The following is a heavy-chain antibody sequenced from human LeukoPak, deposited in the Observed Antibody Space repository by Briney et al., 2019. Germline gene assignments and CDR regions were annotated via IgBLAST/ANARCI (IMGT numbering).Heavy chain of an antibody. Sequence: SVKVSCKASGGTFSSHAIAWVRQAPGQGPEWMGGIIPISGTANYAQKFQGRGTITTDESTSTAYRELSSLTSDDTAVYYCAGGLQYQLLKALGYYYMDVWGEGTTVTVSS. CDR2: IIPISGTA. D-gene: IGHD2-2*01. V-gene: IGHV1-69*05. CDR1: GGTFSSHA. J-gene: IGHJ6*03. CDR3: AGGLQYQLLKALGYYYMDV.